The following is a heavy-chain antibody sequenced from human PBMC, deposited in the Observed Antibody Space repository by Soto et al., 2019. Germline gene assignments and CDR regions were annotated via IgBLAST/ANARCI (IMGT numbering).Heavy chain of an antibody. CDR1: GGSISSGGYS. CDR3: ARGQVVAAQH. Sequence: QLQLQESGSGLVKPSQTLSLTCAVSGGSISSGGYSWSWIRQPPGKGLEWIGYIYHSGSTYYNPSRKRRVTISVDRSKNQFSLELSSVPAADTAVYYCARGQVVAAQHWGQGTLVTVSS. V-gene: IGHV4-30-2*01. D-gene: IGHD2-15*01. J-gene: IGHJ4*02. CDR2: IYHSGST.